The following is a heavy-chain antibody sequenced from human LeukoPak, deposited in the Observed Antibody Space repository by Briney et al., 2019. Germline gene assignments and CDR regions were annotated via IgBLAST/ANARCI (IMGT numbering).Heavy chain of an antibody. Sequence: FDPEDGETIYAHKFQGRVTMNEDTYTETAYMEVSRLRSEDTAVYYCATRHDSSRYYRYFQHWGQGTLVTVSS. D-gene: IGHD3-22*01. CDR2: FDPEDGET. J-gene: IGHJ1*01. CDR3: ATRHDSSRYYRYFQH. V-gene: IGHV1-24*01.